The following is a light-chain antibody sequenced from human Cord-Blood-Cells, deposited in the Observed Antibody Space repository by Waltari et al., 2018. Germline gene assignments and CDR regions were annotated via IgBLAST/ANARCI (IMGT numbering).Light chain of an antibody. CDR2: GAS. Sequence: EIVMTQSPATLSVSPGYRATLSCRASQSVSSNLAWYQQKPGQAPRLLIYGASTRATGIPARFSGSGSGTEFTLTISSLQSEDFAVYYCQQYNNWPPLTFGGGTKVEIK. CDR1: QSVSSN. CDR3: QQYNNWPPLT. J-gene: IGKJ4*01. V-gene: IGKV3-15*01.